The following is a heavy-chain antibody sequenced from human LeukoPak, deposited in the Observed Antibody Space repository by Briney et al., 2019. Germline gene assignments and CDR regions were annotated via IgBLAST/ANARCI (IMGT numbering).Heavy chain of an antibody. Sequence: PSQTLSLTCTVSGGSISSGSYYWSWIRQPAGKGLEWIGRIYTSGSTNYNPSLKSRVTISVDTSKNQFSLKLSSVTAADTAVYYCARDPLSGSPEGAFDIWGQGTMVTVSS. CDR1: GGSISSGSYY. CDR2: IYTSGST. CDR3: ARDPLSGSPEGAFDI. J-gene: IGHJ3*02. D-gene: IGHD1-26*01. V-gene: IGHV4-61*02.